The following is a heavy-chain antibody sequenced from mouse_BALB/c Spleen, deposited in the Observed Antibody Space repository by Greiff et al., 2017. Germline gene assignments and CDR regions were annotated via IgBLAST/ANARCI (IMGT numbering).Heavy chain of an antibody. D-gene: IGHD2-4*01. CDR3: TRSITTGYAMDY. J-gene: IGHJ4*01. Sequence: VQLQQPGAELVRPGASVKLSCKASGYTFTSYWINWVKQRPGQGLEWIGNIYPSDSYTNYNQKFKDKATLTVDKSSSTAYMQLSSPTSEDSAVYYCTRSITTGYAMDYWGQGTSVTVSS. V-gene: IGHV1-69*02. CDR2: IYPSDSYT. CDR1: GYTFTSYW.